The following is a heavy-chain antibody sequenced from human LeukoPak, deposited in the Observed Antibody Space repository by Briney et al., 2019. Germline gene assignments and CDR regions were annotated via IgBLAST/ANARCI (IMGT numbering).Heavy chain of an antibody. J-gene: IGHJ4*02. CDR3: AREHYGSGINFDY. V-gene: IGHV3-53*01. Sequence: GGSLRLSCAASGFTFSDYYMSWVRQAPGKGLEWVSVIYSGGSTYYADSVKGRFTISRDNSKNTLYLQMNSLRAEDTAVYYCAREHYGSGINFDYWGQGTLVTVSS. CDR2: IYSGGST. CDR1: GFTFSDYY. D-gene: IGHD3-10*01.